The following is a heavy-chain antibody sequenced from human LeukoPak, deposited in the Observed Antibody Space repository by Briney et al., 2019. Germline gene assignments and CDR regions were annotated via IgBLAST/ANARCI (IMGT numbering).Heavy chain of an antibody. Sequence: TSETLSLTCTVSGGSISSYYWSWIRQPPGKGLEWIGNAYYSGSTNYNPSLKSRVTISVDTSKNQFSLKLSSVTAADTAVYYCARNPGPGYGSSWYGYWGQGTLVTVSS. J-gene: IGHJ4*02. CDR1: GGSISSYY. CDR2: AYYSGST. D-gene: IGHD6-13*01. V-gene: IGHV4-59*01. CDR3: ARNPGPGYGSSWYGY.